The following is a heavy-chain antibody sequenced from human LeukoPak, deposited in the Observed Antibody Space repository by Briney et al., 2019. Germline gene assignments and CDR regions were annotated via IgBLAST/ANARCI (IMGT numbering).Heavy chain of an antibody. CDR2: INHSGST. D-gene: IGHD2-2*02. V-gene: IGHV4-34*01. Sequence: PSETLSLTCAVYGGSFSGYYWSWIRQPPGKGLEWIGEINHSGSTYYNPSLKSRVTISVDTSKNQFSLKLSSVTAADTAVYYCARAYCSSTSCYTDYYYMDVWGKGTTATVSS. J-gene: IGHJ6*03. CDR1: GGSFSGYY. CDR3: ARAYCSSTSCYTDYYYMDV.